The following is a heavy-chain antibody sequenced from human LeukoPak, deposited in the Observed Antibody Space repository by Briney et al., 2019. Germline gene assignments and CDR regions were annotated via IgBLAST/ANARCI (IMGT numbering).Heavy chain of an antibody. V-gene: IGHV4-59*08. J-gene: IGHJ4*02. CDR1: GGSISSYY. CDR3: ARGRRQGDSDFDY. Sequence: SETLSLTCTVSGGSISSYYWSWIRQPPGKGLEWIGYIYYSGSTNYNPSLKSRVTISVDASKSQFSLKVTSVTAADTAVYYCARGRRQGDSDFDYWGQGTLVTVSS. D-gene: IGHD3-10*01. CDR2: IYYSGST.